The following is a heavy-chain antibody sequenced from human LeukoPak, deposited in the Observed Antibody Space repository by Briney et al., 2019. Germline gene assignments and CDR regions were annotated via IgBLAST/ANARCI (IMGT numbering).Heavy chain of an antibody. V-gene: IGHV3-9*01. CDR3: AKDTGTYQLLYVFDY. Sequence: PGRSLRLSCAASGFTFDDYAMPWVRQAPGKGLEWVSGISWNSGSIGYADSVKGRFTISRDNAKNSLYLQMNSLRAEDTALYYCAKDTGTYQLLYVFDYWGQGTLVTVSS. D-gene: IGHD2-2*02. CDR2: ISWNSGSI. J-gene: IGHJ4*02. CDR1: GFTFDDYA.